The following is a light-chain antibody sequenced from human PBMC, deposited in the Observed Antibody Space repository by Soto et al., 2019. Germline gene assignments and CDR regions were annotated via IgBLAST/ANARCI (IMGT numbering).Light chain of an antibody. V-gene: IGKV1-5*01. CDR3: QQYNSYS. CDR1: QSISNW. CDR2: HAS. Sequence: DIQMTQSPSTLPVSLGDRVTITCRASQSISNWLAWYQKKPGTAPKVLIYHASNLQSGVPSRFSGSGSGTQFTLTISRLQPDDFATYYCQQYNSYSFGQGTKV. J-gene: IGKJ1*01.